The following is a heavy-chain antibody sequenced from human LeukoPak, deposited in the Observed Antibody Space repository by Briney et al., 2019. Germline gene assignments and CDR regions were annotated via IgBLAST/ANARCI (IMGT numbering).Heavy chain of an antibody. V-gene: IGHV3-48*02. CDR2: ISTRSSSI. CDR3: AREGFYSGYDR. J-gene: IGHJ4*02. CDR1: GFTFRSYS. Sequence: GGSLRLSCAASGFTFRSYSMNWVRQAPGKGLEWVSYISTRSSSISYPDSVKGRFTISRDNAKNSLYLQMNSLTDEDTAVYYCAREGFYSGYDRWGQGTLVTVSS. D-gene: IGHD5-12*01.